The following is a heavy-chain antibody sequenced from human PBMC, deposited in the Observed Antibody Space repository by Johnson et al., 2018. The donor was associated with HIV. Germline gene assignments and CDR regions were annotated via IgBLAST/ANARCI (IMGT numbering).Heavy chain of an antibody. V-gene: IGHV3-30*18. CDR3: AKSSSSFGAFDI. CDR1: GFTLSTYG. Sequence: QVQLVESGGGVVQPGRSLRLSCAASGFTLSTYGMHWVRQAPGKGLEWVAVISYDGSNKYYATSVKGRFTISRDNSKNTLYLQMGSLRAEDMAVYYCAKSSSSFGAFDIWGQGTMVTVSS. D-gene: IGHD6-6*01. J-gene: IGHJ3*02. CDR2: ISYDGSNK.